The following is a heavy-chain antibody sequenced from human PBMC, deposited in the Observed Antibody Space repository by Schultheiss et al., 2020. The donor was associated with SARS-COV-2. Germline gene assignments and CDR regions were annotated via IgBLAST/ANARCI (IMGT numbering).Heavy chain of an antibody. D-gene: IGHD2-2*02. J-gene: IGHJ4*02. CDR3: AKDHDVVVPAAILDH. V-gene: IGHV3-30*18. CDR1: GFTFSSYA. CDR2: ISYDGSNK. Sequence: GESLKISCAASGFTFSSYAMSWVRQAPGKGLEWVAVISYDGSNKYYADSVKGRFTISRDNAKNSLYLQMNSLRAEDTAVYYCAKDHDVVVPAAILDHWGQGTLVTVSS.